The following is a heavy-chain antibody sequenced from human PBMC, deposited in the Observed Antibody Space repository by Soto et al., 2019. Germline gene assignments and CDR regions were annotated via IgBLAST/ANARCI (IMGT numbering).Heavy chain of an antibody. D-gene: IGHD3-10*01. CDR1: GFTFSSYS. CDR3: AKKVNSGPGSQYFDY. Sequence: GGSLRLSCAASGFTFSSYSMSWVRQAPGKGPEWVSGFRTGGDDGTTYYADSVKGRFTISRDNSKNTLFLQMNSLRVEDTAIYYCAKKVNSGPGSQYFDYWGQGTLVTVSS. J-gene: IGHJ4*02. CDR2: FRTGGDDGTT. V-gene: IGHV3-23*01.